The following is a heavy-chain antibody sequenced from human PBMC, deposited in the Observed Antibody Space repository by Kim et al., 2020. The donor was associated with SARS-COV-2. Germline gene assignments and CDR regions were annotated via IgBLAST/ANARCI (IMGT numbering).Heavy chain of an antibody. CDR1: GFTFSSYA. V-gene: IGHV3-30-3*01. Sequence: GGSLRLSCAASGFTFSSYAMHWVRQAPGKGLEWVAVISYDGSNKYYADSVKGRFTISRDNSKNTLYLQMNSLRAEDTAVYYCARDKMYDGNFDYWGQGTL. D-gene: IGHD3-3*01. CDR2: ISYDGSNK. J-gene: IGHJ4*02. CDR3: ARDKMYDGNFDY.